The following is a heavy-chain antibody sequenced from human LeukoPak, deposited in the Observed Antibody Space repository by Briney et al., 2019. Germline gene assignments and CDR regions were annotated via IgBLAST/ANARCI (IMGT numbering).Heavy chain of an antibody. CDR2: MNPNSGNT. V-gene: IGHV1-8*01. CDR3: ARALMFRGVIIYYYYGMDV. D-gene: IGHD3-10*01. J-gene: IGHJ6*02. CDR1: VYTFTSYD. Sequence: ASVKVSRKASVYTFTSYDINWVRQATGQGLEWVGWMNPNSGNTGNAHKFQGRVTLTTNTSISTAYMEPSSVRSEDTDVYYCARALMFRGVIIYYYYGMDVWGQGTTVTVSS.